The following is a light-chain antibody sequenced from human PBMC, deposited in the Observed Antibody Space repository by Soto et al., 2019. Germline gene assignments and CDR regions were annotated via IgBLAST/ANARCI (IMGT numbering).Light chain of an antibody. J-gene: IGKJ1*01. CDR3: QRYNGAPRT. CDR1: QAISSY. V-gene: IGKV1-27*01. CDR2: AAS. Sequence: DVQMTQSPSSLSASVGDRVTITCRASQAISSYVSWYQQKPGKVPKLLIYAASTLQSGVPSRFSGSGSETEFTLTISSLQPEDFGTYYCQRYNGAPRTFGQGTKV.